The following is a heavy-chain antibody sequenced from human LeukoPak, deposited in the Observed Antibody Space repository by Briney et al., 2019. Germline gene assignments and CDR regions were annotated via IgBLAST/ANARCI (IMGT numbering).Heavy chain of an antibody. Sequence: GGSLRLSCAASGFTFSDYWMSWVRQAPGKGLEWVANIKQNGTEKDYVDSVKGRFTISRGNARNSLYLQMNSLRAGDTAVYYCTRDPMDYDVSTGLHHYYMDVWGQGTTVTVSS. J-gene: IGHJ6*02. CDR3: TRDPMDYDVSTGLHHYYMDV. CDR2: IKQNGTEK. D-gene: IGHD3-9*01. V-gene: IGHV3-7*01. CDR1: GFTFSDYW.